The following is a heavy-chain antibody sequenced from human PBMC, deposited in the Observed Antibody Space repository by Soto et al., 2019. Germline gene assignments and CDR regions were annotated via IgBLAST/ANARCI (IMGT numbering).Heavy chain of an antibody. Sequence: VKVSCKASGYTFSSYGISWVRQAPGQGLEWMGWMSAYNGNTNYAQKLQDRVTMTTDTSTSTAYMELRSLRSDDTAVYYCARPTSIYYYGMDVWGQGTTVTVSS. CDR1: GYTFSSYG. D-gene: IGHD3-16*01. CDR3: ARPTSIYYYGMDV. V-gene: IGHV1-18*01. CDR2: MSAYNGNT. J-gene: IGHJ6*02.